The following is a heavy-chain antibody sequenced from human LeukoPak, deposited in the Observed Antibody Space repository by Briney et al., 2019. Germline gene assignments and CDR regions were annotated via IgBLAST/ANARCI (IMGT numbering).Heavy chain of an antibody. Sequence: GGSLRLSCAASEFRFSQYSMHWIRQAPGKGLEWVSAISSRGTTIFYAASVKGRFTISRDNADNSLYLQMSSLRLEDTAVYYCARAPSIMISDPFYSDSWGQGTLVTVSS. CDR3: ARAPSIMISDPFYSDS. J-gene: IGHJ4*02. D-gene: IGHD3-16*01. CDR1: EFRFSQYS. V-gene: IGHV3-48*01. CDR2: ISSRGTTI.